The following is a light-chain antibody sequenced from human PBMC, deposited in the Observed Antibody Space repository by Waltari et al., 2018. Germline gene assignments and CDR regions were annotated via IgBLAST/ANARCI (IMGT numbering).Light chain of an antibody. J-gene: IGLJ3*02. CDR2: NKSDSDK. CDR3: MIWHTSAWV. Sequence: QAVLTQPSSLSASPGASASLTCTLRSGINVGTYRIYWYQQKPGSRPQYLLRNKSDSDKQTGAGVPSRFSASKDASANAGILLISGLQSEDEADYYCMIWHTSAWVFGGGTKLTVL. V-gene: IGLV5-45*03. CDR1: SGINVGTYR.